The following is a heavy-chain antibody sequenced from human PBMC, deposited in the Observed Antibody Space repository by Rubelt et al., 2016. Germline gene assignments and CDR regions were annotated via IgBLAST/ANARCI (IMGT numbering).Heavy chain of an antibody. CDR2: IYYSGST. J-gene: IGHJ5*02. CDR1: GGSISSYY. Sequence: QLQLQESGPGLVKPSETLSLTCTVSGGSISSYYWSWIRQPRGKGLEWIGYIYYSGSTNYNPSLKSRVTISVDTSKNQFSLRRGSVTAADTAVYYCARVIAARRVFAVRPPPRWFDPWGQGTLVTVSS. D-gene: IGHD6-6*01. V-gene: IGHV4-59*01. CDR3: ARVIAARRVFAVRPPPRWFDP.